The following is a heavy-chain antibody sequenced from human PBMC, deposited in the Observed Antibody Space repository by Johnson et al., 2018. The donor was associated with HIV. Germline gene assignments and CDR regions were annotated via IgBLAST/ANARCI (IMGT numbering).Heavy chain of an antibody. CDR2: INSDGSST. CDR1: GFTFDDYG. J-gene: IGHJ3*01. CDR3: TTRLNSGTYWGNYDFDV. V-gene: IGHV3-20*04. D-gene: IGHD1-26*01. Sequence: VQLVESGGGVVRPGGSLRLSCAASGFTFDDYGMSWVRQAPGKGLVWVSRINSDGSSTSYADSVKGRFTISRDNAKNSLYLQMNSLRAEDTALYYCTTRLNSGTYWGNYDFDVWGQGTMVTVSS.